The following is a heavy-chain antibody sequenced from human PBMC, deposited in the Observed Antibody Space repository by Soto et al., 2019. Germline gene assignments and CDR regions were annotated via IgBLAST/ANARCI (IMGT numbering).Heavy chain of an antibody. CDR2: MYHSGST. D-gene: IGHD2-2*01. Sequence: QLQLQESGSGLVKPSQTLSLTCAVSCGSIRSVGYSWSWIRLPPGKGLEWIGYMYHSGSTYYNPSLKTRVTISIVRSKNHLTLKLSSVTAADTAVYYCARIPAYWGQGIMVTVS. J-gene: IGHJ4*02. V-gene: IGHV4-30-2*01. CDR1: CGSIRSVGYS. CDR3: ARIPAY.